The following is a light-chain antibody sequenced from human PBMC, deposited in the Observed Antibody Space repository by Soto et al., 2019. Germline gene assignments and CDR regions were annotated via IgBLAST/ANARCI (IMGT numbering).Light chain of an antibody. CDR1: QSISSW. CDR3: QQYNSYLFT. CDR2: KAP. Sequence: DIQMTQSPSTLSASVGDRVTITCRASQSISSWLAWYQQKPGKAPKLLIYKAPSLESGVPSMFSGSGSGTEFTLTISSLQPDDFATYYCQQYNSYLFTFGPGTKVDIK. J-gene: IGKJ3*01. V-gene: IGKV1-5*03.